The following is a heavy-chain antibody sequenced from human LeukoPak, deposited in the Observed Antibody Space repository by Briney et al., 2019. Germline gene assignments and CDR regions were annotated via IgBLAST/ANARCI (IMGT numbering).Heavy chain of an antibody. CDR3: AGDIVVVPAAIRRNWFDP. Sequence: SETLSLTCTVSGGSISSYYWSWIRQPAGKGLEWIGYIYYSGSTYYNPSLKSRVTISVDTSKNQFSLKLSSVTAADTAVYYCAGDIVVVPAAIRRNWFDPWGQGTLVTVSS. CDR2: IYYSGST. D-gene: IGHD2-2*02. CDR1: GGSISSYY. V-gene: IGHV4-59*04. J-gene: IGHJ5*02.